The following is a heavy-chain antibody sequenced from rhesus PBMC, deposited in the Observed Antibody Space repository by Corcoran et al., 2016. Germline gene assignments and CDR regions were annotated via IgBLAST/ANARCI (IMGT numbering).Heavy chain of an antibody. J-gene: IGHJ4*01. CDR2: IRDGGGST. D-gene: IGHD5-24*01. V-gene: IGHV3-59*01. CDR3: ARDVRYSGYSFGMNFDY. Sequence: EVQLVESGGGLAKPGGSLRLSCAASGFTFSDYYMHWVRQASGKGLEWVSGIRDGGGSTGYADSVQGRLPISRENAKDTRYLQRNSLRAEDTAVYYCARDVRYSGYSFGMNFDYWGQGVLVTVSS. CDR1: GFTFSDYY.